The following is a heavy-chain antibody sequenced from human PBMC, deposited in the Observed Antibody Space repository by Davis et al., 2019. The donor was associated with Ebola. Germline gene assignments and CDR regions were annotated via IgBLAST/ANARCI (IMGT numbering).Heavy chain of an antibody. D-gene: IGHD2-2*02. CDR2: ISGSGGDT. CDR1: GFTFSSFA. CDR3: AKHQYCSSSRCYIDFDY. V-gene: IGHV3-23*01. Sequence: PGGSLRLSCAASGFTFSSFAMSWVRQAPGKGLEWVSQISGSGGDTYSADSVKGRFTISRDNSKNTLHLQLNRLRAEDTASYYCAKHQYCSSSRCYIDFDYWGQGTLVTVSS. J-gene: IGHJ4*02.